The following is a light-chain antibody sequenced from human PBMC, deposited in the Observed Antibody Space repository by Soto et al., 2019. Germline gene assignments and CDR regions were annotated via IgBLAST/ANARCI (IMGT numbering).Light chain of an antibody. CDR2: NNN. CDR3: AACDDRLNGVV. V-gene: IGLV1-44*01. J-gene: IGLJ2*01. CDR1: SSNIEINP. Sequence: QSVLTQPPSASGTPGQRVTISCSGSSSNIEINPVHWYQQLPGMAPKLLIYNNNQRPSGVPGRFSGSTSGTSASLAITGLQSKDEAGYFCAACDDRLNGVVFGGGTKVTVL.